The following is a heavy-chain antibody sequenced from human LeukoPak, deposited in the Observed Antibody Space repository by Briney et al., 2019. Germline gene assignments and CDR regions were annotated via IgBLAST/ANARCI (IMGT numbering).Heavy chain of an antibody. V-gene: IGHV3-23*01. Sequence: PGGSLRLSCAASGFTFSSYAMSWVRQAPGKGLEWVSAISGSGGSTYYADSVKGRFTISRDNSKNTLYLQMNSLRAEDTAVYYCAKAGLRYYYDKPDPPEYWGQGTLVTVSS. CDR2: ISGSGGST. CDR3: AKAGLRYYYDKPDPPEY. D-gene: IGHD3-22*01. J-gene: IGHJ4*02. CDR1: GFTFSSYA.